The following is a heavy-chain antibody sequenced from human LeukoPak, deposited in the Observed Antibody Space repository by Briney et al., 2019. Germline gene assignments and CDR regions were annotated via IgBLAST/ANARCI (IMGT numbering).Heavy chain of an antibody. D-gene: IGHD3-22*01. CDR1: GFTFRSFA. CDR3: AKSVFDSSGDPYMDV. V-gene: IGHV3-23*01. J-gene: IGHJ6*03. CDR2: ISGGGDFT. Sequence: GGSLRLSCAASGFTFRSFAMNWVRQAPGKGLECVSAISGGGDFTKYADSVKGRFTISRDNPKSTLYLQMNSLRAEDTAVYYCAKSVFDSSGDPYMDVWGKGTTVTISS.